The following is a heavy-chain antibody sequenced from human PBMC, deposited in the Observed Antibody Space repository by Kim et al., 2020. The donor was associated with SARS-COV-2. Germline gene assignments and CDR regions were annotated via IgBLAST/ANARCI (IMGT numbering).Heavy chain of an antibody. Sequence: KNNAAPVTGRSTISRDTSKNTLYLQMNSLRAEDTAVYYCERAAALDWYFDLWGRGTLVTVSS. CDR3: ERAAALDWYFDL. CDR2: K. J-gene: IGHJ2*01. V-gene: IGHV3-30*03.